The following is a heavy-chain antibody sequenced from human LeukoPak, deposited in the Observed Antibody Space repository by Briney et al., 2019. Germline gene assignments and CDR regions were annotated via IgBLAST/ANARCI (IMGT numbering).Heavy chain of an antibody. CDR2: ISSSGSTI. CDR1: GFTFSSYE. V-gene: IGHV3-48*03. D-gene: IGHD3-10*01. CDR3: ARMVRGDGWFDP. Sequence: GGSLRLSCAASGFTFSSYEMNWVRQAPGKGLEWVSYISSSGSTIYYADSVKGRFTISRDNAKNSLYLQMSSLRAEDTAVYYCARMVRGDGWFDPWGQGTLVTDSS. J-gene: IGHJ5*02.